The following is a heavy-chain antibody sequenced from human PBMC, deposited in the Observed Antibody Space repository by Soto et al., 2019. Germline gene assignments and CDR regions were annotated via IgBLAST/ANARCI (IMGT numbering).Heavy chain of an antibody. J-gene: IGHJ4*02. V-gene: IGHV1-69*13. D-gene: IGHD3-9*01. CDR3: AVVPTYYVILTGYYTVYYFDY. CDR2: IIPIFGTA. Sequence: SVKVSCKASGGTFSSYAISWVRQAPGQGLEWMGGIIPIFGTANYAQKFQGRVTITADESTSTAYMELSSLRSEDTAVYYCAVVPTYYVILTGYYTVYYFDYWGQGTLVTGSS. CDR1: GGTFSSYA.